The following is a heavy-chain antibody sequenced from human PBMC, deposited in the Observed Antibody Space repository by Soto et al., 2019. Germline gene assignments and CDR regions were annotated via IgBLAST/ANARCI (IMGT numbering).Heavy chain of an antibody. CDR2: IFATSTTI. CDR3: ARDKDWAFDY. D-gene: IGHD3-9*01. V-gene: IGHV3-48*04. CDR1: GFPFSSYS. J-gene: IGHJ4*02. Sequence: PGGSLRLSCVASGFPFSSYSLVWVRQAPGKGLEWVSYIFATSTTIYYADSVKGRFTVSRDNAQNSLFLLMNSLRAEDTAVYYCARDKDWAFDYWSQGTLVTVSS.